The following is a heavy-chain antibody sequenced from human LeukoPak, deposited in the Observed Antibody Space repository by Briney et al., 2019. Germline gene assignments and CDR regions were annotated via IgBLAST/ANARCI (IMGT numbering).Heavy chain of an antibody. V-gene: IGHV1-2*02. J-gene: IGHJ5*02. D-gene: IGHD3-9*01. CDR1: GYTFTGYY. CDR3: ARNFDMKGFDP. Sequence: EASVKVSCKASGYTFTGYYMNWVRQAPGQGLEWMGWINSDSGFTKYAQKFQGRVTMTRDTSSTTVYMDLTRLTSDDTAVYYCARNFDMKGFDPWGQGTLVTVSS. CDR2: INSDSGFT.